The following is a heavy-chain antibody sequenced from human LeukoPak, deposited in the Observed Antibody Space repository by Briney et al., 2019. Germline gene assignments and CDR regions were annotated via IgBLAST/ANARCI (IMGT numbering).Heavy chain of an antibody. CDR2: IYYSGST. D-gene: IGHD1-20*01. J-gene: IGHJ4*02. Sequence: SETLSLTCTVSGGSISSSSYYWGWIRQPPGKGLGWIGSIYYSGSTYYNPSLKSRVTISVDTSKNQFSLKLNSVTAADTAVYYCARQYTWNYVGYWGQGTLVTVSS. CDR3: ARQYTWNYVGY. V-gene: IGHV4-39*07. CDR1: GGSISSSSYY.